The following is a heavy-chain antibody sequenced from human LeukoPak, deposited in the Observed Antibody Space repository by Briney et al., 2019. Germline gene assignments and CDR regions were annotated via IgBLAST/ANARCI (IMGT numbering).Heavy chain of an antibody. CDR1: GGSISSSSYY. V-gene: IGHV4-39*07. CDR3: ARLMGVRGIGYYYYYMDV. CDR2: IYYSGST. D-gene: IGHD3-10*01. Sequence: PSETLSLTCTVSGGSISSSSYYWGWIRQPPGKGLEWIGSIYYSGSTYYNPSLKSRVTISVDTSKNQFSLKLSSVTAADTAVYYCARLMGVRGIGYYYYYMDVWGKGTTVTVSS. J-gene: IGHJ6*03.